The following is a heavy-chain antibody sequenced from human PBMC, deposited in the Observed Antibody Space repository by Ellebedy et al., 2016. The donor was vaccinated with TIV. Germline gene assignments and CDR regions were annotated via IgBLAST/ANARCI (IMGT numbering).Heavy chain of an antibody. D-gene: IGHD6-6*01. CDR2: IYYSGTT. Sequence: SETLSLTXTVSGGSISSSRYYWGWIRQPPGKGLEWIGSIYYSGTTYYNPSLKSRLTISIDTSRNQFSLRLSSVTAADTAMYYCATRQRASIAPFDYWGQGTLVTVSS. CDR3: ATRQRASIAPFDY. V-gene: IGHV4-39*01. J-gene: IGHJ4*02. CDR1: GGSISSSRYY.